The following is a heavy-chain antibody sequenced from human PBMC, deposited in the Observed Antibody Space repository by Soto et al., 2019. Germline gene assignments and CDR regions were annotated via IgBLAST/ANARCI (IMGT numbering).Heavy chain of an antibody. V-gene: IGHV3-23*01. CDR1: GFTFSSYA. CDR3: TRAQGGFDY. J-gene: IGHJ4*02. Sequence: EVQLLESGGGLVQPGGSLRLSCEASGFTFSSYAMNWVRQAPGKGLEWVSASRGGGSSTYYADSVKGRFTISRDNSKNTLHLQMDSLRAEDTAVYYCTRAQGGFDYWGQGTLVTVSS. CDR2: SRGGGSST. D-gene: IGHD3-16*01.